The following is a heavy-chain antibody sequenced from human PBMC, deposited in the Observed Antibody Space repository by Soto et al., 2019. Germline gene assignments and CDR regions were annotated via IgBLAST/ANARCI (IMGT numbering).Heavy chain of an antibody. J-gene: IGHJ4*02. CDR2: IIPMNGTA. Sequence: QVQLVQTGAEVKKPGSSVKVSCKASVGTFSSYAISWVRQAPGQGLEWMGRIIPMNGTAKYTQKFQGRVTITADKSTTTAYMELNSLRSEDTAVYYCCGGDFIEYWGQGTLVTVSS. V-gene: IGHV1-69*08. D-gene: IGHD2-21*02. CDR3: CGGDFIEY. CDR1: VGTFSSYA.